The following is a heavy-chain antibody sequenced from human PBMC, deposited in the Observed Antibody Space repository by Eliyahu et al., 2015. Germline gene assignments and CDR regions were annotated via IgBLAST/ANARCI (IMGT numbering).Heavy chain of an antibody. Sequence: QITLKESGPPLVKPTQTLTLTCTFSGFSLSTSGVGVGWIRQPPGKALEWLALIYWEDDKRYSPSLKSRLTITKDTSKNQVVLTMTNMDPVDTVTYYCAHMVLSRYTGAAMAGDAFDIWGQGTLVTVSS. D-gene: IGHD2-8*02. V-gene: IGHV2-5*02. CDR1: GFSLSTSGVG. CDR2: IYWEDDK. CDR3: AHMVLSRYTGAAMAGDAFDI. J-gene: IGHJ3*02.